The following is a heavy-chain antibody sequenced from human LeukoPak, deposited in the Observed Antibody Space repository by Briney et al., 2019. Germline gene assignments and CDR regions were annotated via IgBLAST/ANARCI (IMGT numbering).Heavy chain of an antibody. CDR2: IYPGDSDT. Sequence: GESLKISCKGSGYSFTSYWIGWVRQMPGKGLEWMGIIYPGDSDTRYSPSFQGQVTISAGKSISTAYLQWSSLKASDTAMYYCARRPYCSGGSCRNWFDPWGQGTLVTVSS. CDR3: ARRPYCSGGSCRNWFDP. V-gene: IGHV5-51*01. J-gene: IGHJ5*02. CDR1: GYSFTSYW. D-gene: IGHD2-15*01.